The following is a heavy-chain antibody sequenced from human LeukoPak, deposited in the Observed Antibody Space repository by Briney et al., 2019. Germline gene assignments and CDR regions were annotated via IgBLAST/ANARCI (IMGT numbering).Heavy chain of an antibody. CDR2: TNEDGSEK. CDR1: GFTFSSYW. J-gene: IGHJ6*02. CDR3: ARDWIQLCRSCYYGMDV. Sequence: PGGSLRLSCAASGFTFSSYWMSWVRQAPGKGLEWVANTNEDGSEKYYVDSVKGRFTISRDNAKNSLYLQMNSLRAEDTAVYYCARDWIQLCRSCYYGMDVWGQGTTVTVSS. D-gene: IGHD5-18*01. V-gene: IGHV3-7*01.